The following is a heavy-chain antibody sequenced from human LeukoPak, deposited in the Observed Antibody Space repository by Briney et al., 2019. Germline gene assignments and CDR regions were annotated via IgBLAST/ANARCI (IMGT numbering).Heavy chain of an antibody. CDR1: GFTFSSYA. CDR3: ARASGQHYGDSPSDAFDI. D-gene: IGHD4-17*01. CDR2: ISGSGGST. J-gene: IGHJ3*02. V-gene: IGHV3-23*01. Sequence: GGSLRLSCAASGFTFSSYAMSWVRQAPGKGLEWVSAISGSGGSTYYADSVKGRFTISRDNSKNTLYLQMNSLRAEDTAVYYCARASGQHYGDSPSDAFDIWGQGTMVTVSS.